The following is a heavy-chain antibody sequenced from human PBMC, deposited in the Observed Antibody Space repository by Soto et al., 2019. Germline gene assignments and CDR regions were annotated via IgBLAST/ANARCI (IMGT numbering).Heavy chain of an antibody. Sequence: SETLSLTCTVSGGSISSGGSYWSWIRQSPGKGLEWIAEIYHVGSINYNPSFKSRVTMSVDKSTNQFSLNLSSVTVADTAVYYCASLKQVGSGHYLDSWGQGTLVTVPS. D-gene: IGHD1-26*01. V-gene: IGHV4-31*09. J-gene: IGHJ4*02. CDR3: ASLKQVGSGHYLDS. CDR1: GGSISSGGSY. CDR2: IYHVGSI.